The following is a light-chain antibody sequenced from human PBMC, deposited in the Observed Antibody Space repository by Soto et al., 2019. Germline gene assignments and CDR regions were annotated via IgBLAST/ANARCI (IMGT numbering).Light chain of an antibody. CDR2: AAY. CDR1: QSISSY. Sequence: DIQMTQSPSSLSASVGDRVTITCRASQSISSYLNWYQQKPGKAPKLLIYAAYSLQSGVPSRFSVSGSGTDFNLPISSLQPEDFATYYCQKSYSTLTFGPGNKVHIK. J-gene: IGKJ3*01. V-gene: IGKV1-39*01. CDR3: QKSYSTLT.